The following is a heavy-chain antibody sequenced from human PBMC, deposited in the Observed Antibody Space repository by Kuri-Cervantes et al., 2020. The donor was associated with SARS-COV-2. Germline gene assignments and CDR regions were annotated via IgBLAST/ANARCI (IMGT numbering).Heavy chain of an antibody. CDR3: AMYFYGSGSYHDTLCK. CDR2: INAGTGDT. D-gene: IGHD3-10*01. V-gene: IGHV1-3*01. J-gene: IGHJ4*02. Sequence: ASVKVSCKSSGLTFVNYAMHWVRQAPGQRLEWRGWINAGTGDTKISQKFQSRVTITRDIFADTAYLDLSSLRTEDTAVYYCAMYFYGSGSYHDTLCKWGQGTLVTVSS. CDR1: GLTFVNYA.